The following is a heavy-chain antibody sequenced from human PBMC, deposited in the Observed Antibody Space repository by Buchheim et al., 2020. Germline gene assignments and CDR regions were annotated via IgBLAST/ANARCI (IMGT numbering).Heavy chain of an antibody. CDR2: ISGSGGST. Sequence: EVQLVESGGGLVQPGGSLRLSCAASGFTFSSYAMSWVRKAPGKGLEWVSAISGSGGSTYYADSVKGRFTISRDNSKNTPSLQMNSLRAEDTAVYYCANDRDGRDSGYDSYYFDYWGQGTL. CDR3: ANDRDGRDSGYDSYYFDY. CDR1: GFTFSSYA. J-gene: IGHJ4*02. D-gene: IGHD5-12*01. V-gene: IGHV3-23*04.